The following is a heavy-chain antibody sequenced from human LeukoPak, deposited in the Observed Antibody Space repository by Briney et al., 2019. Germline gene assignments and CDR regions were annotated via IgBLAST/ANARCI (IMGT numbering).Heavy chain of an antibody. J-gene: IGHJ6*02. CDR1: GYTFTSYY. Sequence: GASVKVSCKASGYTFTSYYMHWVRQAPGQGLEWMGIINPSGGSTSYAQKFRGRVTMTRDTSTSTVYMELSSLRSEDTAVYYCARVGCSSTSCQGHYYYYGMDVWGQGTTVTVSS. CDR3: ARVGCSSTSCQGHYYYYGMDV. D-gene: IGHD2-2*01. V-gene: IGHV1-46*01. CDR2: INPSGGST.